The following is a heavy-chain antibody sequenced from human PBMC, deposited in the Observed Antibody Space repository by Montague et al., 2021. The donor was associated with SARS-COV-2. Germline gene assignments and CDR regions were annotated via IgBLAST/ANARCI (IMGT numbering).Heavy chain of an antibody. CDR1: GGSISRYS. V-gene: IGHV4-59*01. CDR3: SRVGRGSSWYEVAFDI. J-gene: IGHJ3*02. Sequence: SETLSLTCTVSGGSISRYSWTWIRQPPGKGLEWIGYIYNSGSTNYNPSLTRRVTISVDTSKNQFSLKLSAVAAADTAAYYCSRVGRGSSWYEVAFDIWGQGTMGTVSS. CDR2: IYNSGST. D-gene: IGHD6-13*01.